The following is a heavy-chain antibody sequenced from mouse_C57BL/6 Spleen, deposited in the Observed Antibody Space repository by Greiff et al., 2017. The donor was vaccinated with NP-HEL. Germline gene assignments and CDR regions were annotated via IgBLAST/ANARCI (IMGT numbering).Heavy chain of an antibody. V-gene: IGHV3-6*01. CDR3: ASLTSGAPYWYFDV. J-gene: IGHJ1*03. CDR1: GYSITSGYY. Sequence: ESGPGLVKPSQSLSLTCSVTGYSITSGYYWNWIRQFPGNKLEWMGYISYDGSNNYNPSLKNRISITRDTSKNQFFLKLNSVTTEDTATYYCASLTSGAPYWYFDVWGTGTTVTVSS. D-gene: IGHD2-12*01. CDR2: ISYDGSN.